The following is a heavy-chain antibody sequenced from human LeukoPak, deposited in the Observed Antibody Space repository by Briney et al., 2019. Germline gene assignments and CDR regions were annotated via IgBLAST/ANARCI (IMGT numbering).Heavy chain of an antibody. D-gene: IGHD3-3*01. CDR3: AREDDGYYGNDY. CDR1: GLTFGNYG. V-gene: IGHV3-21*01. CDR2: ISSSSSYI. J-gene: IGHJ4*02. Sequence: GGSLRLSCVASGLTFGNYGMNWVRLAPGKGLEWVSSISSSSSYIYYADSVKGRFTISRDNAKNSLYLQMNSLRAEDTAVYYCAREDDGYYGNDYWGQGTLVTVSS.